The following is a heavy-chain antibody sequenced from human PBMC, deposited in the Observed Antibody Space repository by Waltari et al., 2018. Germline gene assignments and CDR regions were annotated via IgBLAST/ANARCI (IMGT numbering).Heavy chain of an antibody. J-gene: IGHJ5*02. CDR2: INPNRGGT. CDR3: AREGDSGSRRWFDP. Sequence: QVQLVQSGAEVKKPGASVKVSCKASGYTFTGYYMHWVRQAPGQGLGWMGWINPNRGGTNDAQKFQGRVTMTRDTSISTAYMELSRLRSDDTAVYYCAREGDSGSRRWFDPWGQGTLVTVSS. CDR1: GYTFTGYY. V-gene: IGHV1-2*02. D-gene: IGHD2-15*01.